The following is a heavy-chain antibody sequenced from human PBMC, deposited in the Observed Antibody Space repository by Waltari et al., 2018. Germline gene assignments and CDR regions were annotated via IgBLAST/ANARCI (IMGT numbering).Heavy chain of an antibody. CDR1: SGSISSYY. CDR3: ARVGYDSSGYYSHFDY. CDR2: IYYIGST. D-gene: IGHD3-22*01. Sequence: QVQLQESGPGLVKPSETLSLTCTVSSGSISSYYWSWIRQPPGKGLEWIGFIYYIGSTNYNPSLKSLVTISVDTSKNQFSLKLRSVTAADTAVYYCARVGYDSSGYYSHFDYWGQGTLVTVSS. V-gene: IGHV4-59*08. J-gene: IGHJ4*02.